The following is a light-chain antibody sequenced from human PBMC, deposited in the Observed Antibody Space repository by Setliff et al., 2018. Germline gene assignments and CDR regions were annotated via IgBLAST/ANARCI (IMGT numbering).Light chain of an antibody. Sequence: QSALTQPASVSGSPGQSITISCSGTSNDVGAYDLVSWYQQHPGKVPKLIIFDVSNRPSGVSHRFSGSKSGNTASLTISGLQADDEADYYCLSYTSKTTHALFAGGTKVTVL. CDR3: LSYTSKTTHAL. CDR2: DVS. CDR1: SNDVGAYDL. J-gene: IGLJ2*01. V-gene: IGLV2-14*03.